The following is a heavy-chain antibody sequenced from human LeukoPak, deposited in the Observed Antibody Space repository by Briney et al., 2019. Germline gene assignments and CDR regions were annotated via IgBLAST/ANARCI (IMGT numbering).Heavy chain of an antibody. CDR3: ARDWEAPYSSSWGGSWFDP. CDR1: GGSISSYY. J-gene: IGHJ5*02. V-gene: IGHV4-4*07. CDR2: IYTSGST. Sequence: PSETLSLTCTVSGGSISSYYWSWIRQPARKGLEWIGRIYTSGSTNYNPSLKSRVTMSVDTSKNQFSLKLSSVTAADTAVYYCARDWEAPYSSSWGGSWFDPWGQGTLVTVSS. D-gene: IGHD6-13*01.